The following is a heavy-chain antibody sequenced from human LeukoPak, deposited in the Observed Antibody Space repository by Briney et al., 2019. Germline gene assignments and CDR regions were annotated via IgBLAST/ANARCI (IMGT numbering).Heavy chain of an antibody. J-gene: IGHJ4*02. Sequence: EASVKVSCKASGGTFSSYAISWVRQAPGQGLEWMGRITPILGIANYAQKFQGRVTITADKSTSTAYMELSSLRSEDTAVYYCARGKEVVVAATAFDYWGQGTLVTVSS. V-gene: IGHV1-69*04. D-gene: IGHD2-15*01. CDR3: ARGKEVVVAATAFDY. CDR2: ITPILGIA. CDR1: GGTFSSYA.